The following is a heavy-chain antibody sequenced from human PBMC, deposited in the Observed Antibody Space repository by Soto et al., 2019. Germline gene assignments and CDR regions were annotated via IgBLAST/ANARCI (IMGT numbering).Heavy chain of an antibody. CDR1: GFPFSIYS. CDR3: ARSVEGHFDY. V-gene: IGHV3-48*02. J-gene: IGHJ4*02. CDR2: ITSDTNTI. Sequence: EVQLVESGGGLVQPGGSLRLTCVASGFPFSIYSMKWVRQAPGKGLEWSSYITSDTNTIKYADSVKGRFTISRDNAKSLVYLQMNSLRDEDTAVYFCARSVEGHFDYWGQGTVVTVSS. D-gene: IGHD6-19*01.